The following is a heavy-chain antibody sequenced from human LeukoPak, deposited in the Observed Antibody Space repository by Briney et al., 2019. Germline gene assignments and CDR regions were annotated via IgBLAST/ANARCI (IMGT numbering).Heavy chain of an antibody. J-gene: IGHJ5*02. Sequence: PGGSLRLSCAASGFTVSSNYMSWVRQAPGKGLEWVSVIYSGGSTYYADSEKGRFTISRDNSKNTLYLQMNSLRAEDTAVYYCARDAGYYDFWSGGFDPWGQGTLVTVSS. CDR2: IYSGGST. D-gene: IGHD3-3*01. CDR1: GFTVSSNY. CDR3: ARDAGYYDFWSGGFDP. V-gene: IGHV3-66*02.